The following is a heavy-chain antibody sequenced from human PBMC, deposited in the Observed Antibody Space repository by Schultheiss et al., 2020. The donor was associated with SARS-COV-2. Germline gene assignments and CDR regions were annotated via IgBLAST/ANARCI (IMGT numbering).Heavy chain of an antibody. CDR3: ARRRLNILRSNPHIRGPTYGMDV. J-gene: IGHJ6*02. V-gene: IGHV4-34*01. CDR2: INHSGST. D-gene: IGHD2/OR15-2a*01. Sequence: GSLRLSCAVYGGSFSGYYWSWIRQPPGKGLEWIGEINHSGSTNYNPSLKSRVTISVDTSKNQFSLKLSSVTAADTAVYYCARRRLNILRSNPHIRGPTYGMDVWGQGTTVTVSS. CDR1: GGSFSGYY.